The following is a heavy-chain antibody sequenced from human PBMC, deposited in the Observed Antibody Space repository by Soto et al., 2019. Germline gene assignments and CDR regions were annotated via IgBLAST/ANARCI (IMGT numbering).Heavy chain of an antibody. CDR3: ARGANDYIWGSYRRKSWFDP. J-gene: IGHJ5*02. CDR1: GGSFSGYY. D-gene: IGHD3-16*02. Sequence: QVQLQQWGAGLLKPSETLSLTCAVYGGSFSGYYWSWIRQPPGKGLEWIGEINHSGSTNYNPSLKSRVTISVDTSKNQFSLKLSSVTAADTAVYYCARGANDYIWGSYRRKSWFDPWGQGTLVTVSS. V-gene: IGHV4-34*01. CDR2: INHSGST.